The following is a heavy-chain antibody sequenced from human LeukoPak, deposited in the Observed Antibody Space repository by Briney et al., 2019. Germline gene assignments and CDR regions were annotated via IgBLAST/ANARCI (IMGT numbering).Heavy chain of an antibody. CDR1: GFTFSTYP. CDR3: ARVRVLRFLEWSYMDV. CDR2: ITDRGGRT. V-gene: IGHV3-23*01. Sequence: GGSLRLSCVGSGFTFSTYPMRWVRQAPGKGLEWLSAITDRGGRTDYADSVKGRFTISRDNSKNTLYLQMNSLRVEDTAVYYCARVRVLRFLEWSYMDVWGQGTTVTVSS. D-gene: IGHD3-3*01. J-gene: IGHJ6*02.